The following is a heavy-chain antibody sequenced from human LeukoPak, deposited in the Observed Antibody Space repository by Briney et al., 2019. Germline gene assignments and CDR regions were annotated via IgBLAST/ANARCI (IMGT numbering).Heavy chain of an antibody. Sequence: PGGSLRLSCVASGFTFSTYGMSWVRQAPGKGLEWVSAISGSGGSTYYADSVKGRFTISRDNAKNSLYLQMNSLRAEDTALYYCAKGGSVDIVATPFDYWGQGTLVTVSS. CDR3: AKGGSVDIVATPFDY. J-gene: IGHJ4*02. CDR2: ISGSGGST. CDR1: GFTFSTYG. V-gene: IGHV3-23*01. D-gene: IGHD5-12*01.